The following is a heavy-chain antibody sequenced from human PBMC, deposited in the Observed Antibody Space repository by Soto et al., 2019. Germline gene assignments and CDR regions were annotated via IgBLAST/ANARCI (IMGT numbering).Heavy chain of an antibody. V-gene: IGHV1-58*01. J-gene: IGHJ5*02. CDR2: IVVGSGNT. CDR3: AADLYYDFWSGPGWFDP. Sequence: SVKVSCKASGFTFTSSAVQWVRQARGQRLEWIGWIVVGSGNTNYAQKFQERVTITRDMSTSTAYMELSSLRSEDTAVYYCAADLYYDFWSGPGWFDPWGQGTLVTVSS. CDR1: GFTFTSSA. D-gene: IGHD3-3*01.